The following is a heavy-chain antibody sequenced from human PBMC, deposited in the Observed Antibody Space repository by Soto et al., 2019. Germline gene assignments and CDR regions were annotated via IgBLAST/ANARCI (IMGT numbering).Heavy chain of an antibody. CDR3: AKDSHPNYYDSSGYPYFDY. Sequence: SCKASGYTFSSYAMSWVRQAPGKGLEWVSAISGSGGSTYYADSVKGRFTISRDNSKNTLYLQMNSLRAEDTAVYYCAKDSHPNYYDSSGYPYFDYWGQGTLVTVSS. D-gene: IGHD3-22*01. CDR1: GYTFSSYA. J-gene: IGHJ4*02. V-gene: IGHV3-23*01. CDR2: ISGSGGST.